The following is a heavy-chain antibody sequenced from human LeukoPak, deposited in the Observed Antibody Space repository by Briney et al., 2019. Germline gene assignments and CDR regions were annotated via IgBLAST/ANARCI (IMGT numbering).Heavy chain of an antibody. CDR3: ARQGPGPIAVAGTWTWFDP. Sequence: KDGESLKISCKGSGYSFTSYWIGWVRQMPGKGLEWMGVIYPGDSDTRYSPSFQGQVTISADKSISTAYLQWSSLKASDTAMYYCARQGPGPIAVAGTWTWFDPWGQGTLVTVSS. CDR2: IYPGDSDT. V-gene: IGHV5-51*01. CDR1: GYSFTSYW. D-gene: IGHD6-19*01. J-gene: IGHJ5*02.